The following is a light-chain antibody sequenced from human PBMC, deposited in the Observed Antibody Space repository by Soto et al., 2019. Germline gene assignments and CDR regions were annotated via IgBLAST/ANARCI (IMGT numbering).Light chain of an antibody. V-gene: IGKV3-20*01. CDR1: QSVSSSY. CDR2: GAS. J-gene: IGKJ5*01. CDR3: QQSYSNPIT. Sequence: EIVLTQSPGTLSLSPGERATLSCRASQSVSSSYLAWYQQKPGQAPRLLIYGASSRDTGIPDRFSGSGSGTDFTLAFSSPQPEDFSTYYCQQSYSNPITFGQGTRLEIK.